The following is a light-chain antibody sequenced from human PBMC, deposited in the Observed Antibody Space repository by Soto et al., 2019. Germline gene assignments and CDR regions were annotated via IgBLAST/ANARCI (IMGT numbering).Light chain of an antibody. J-gene: IGLJ3*02. Sequence: QSMLTQPPSVSAAPGQKVTISCSGSSSNIGNNYVSWYQVLPGTAPKLLIYDNNKRPSGIPDRFSGSKSDTSATLGITGLQTGDEADYYCATWDISLIAVVFGGGTKVTVL. CDR1: SSNIGNNY. V-gene: IGLV1-51*01. CDR2: DNN. CDR3: ATWDISLIAVV.